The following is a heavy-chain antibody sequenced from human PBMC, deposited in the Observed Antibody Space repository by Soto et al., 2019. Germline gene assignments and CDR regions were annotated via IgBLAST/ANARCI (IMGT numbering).Heavy chain of an antibody. D-gene: IGHD2-8*01. CDR2: IYPGDSDT. CDR3: ATLERPYCTNGVCGFDY. CDR1: GYSFTSYW. V-gene: IGHV5-51*01. J-gene: IGHJ4*02. Sequence: PGDSLKISCKGSGYSFTSYWIGWVRQMPGKALEWMGIIYPGDSDTRYSPSFQGQVTISADKSISTAYLQWSSLKASDTAMYYCATLERPYCTNGVCGFDYWGQGTLVTVSS.